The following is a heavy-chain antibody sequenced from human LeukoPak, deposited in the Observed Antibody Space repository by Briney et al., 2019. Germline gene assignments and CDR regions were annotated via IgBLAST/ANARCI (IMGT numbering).Heavy chain of an antibody. CDR2: INHSGST. D-gene: IGHD3-10*01. CDR1: GGSFSGYY. Sequence: ASETLSLTCAVYGGSFSGYYWSWIRQPPGKGLEWIGEINHSGSTNYNPSLKSRVTISVDTSKNQFSLKLSSVTAADTAVYYCARARFGEILFNWFDPWGQGTLVTVSS. V-gene: IGHV4-34*01. CDR3: ARARFGEILFNWFDP. J-gene: IGHJ5*02.